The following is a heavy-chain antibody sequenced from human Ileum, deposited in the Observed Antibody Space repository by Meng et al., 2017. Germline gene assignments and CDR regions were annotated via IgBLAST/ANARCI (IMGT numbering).Heavy chain of an antibody. CDR3: ARRSERWLQPEY. CDR2: NAYSGST. D-gene: IGHD5-24*01. V-gene: IGHV4-59*08. CDR1: GGSISSYY. J-gene: IGHJ4*02. Sequence: QVQLQEAGPGRGKPSETRSLTCTVSGGSISSYYWSWIRQPPGKGLEWIGYNAYSGSTNYNPSFKSRVTISVDTSKNQFSLNLSSVTAADTAVYYRARRSERWLQPEYWGQGTLVTVSS.